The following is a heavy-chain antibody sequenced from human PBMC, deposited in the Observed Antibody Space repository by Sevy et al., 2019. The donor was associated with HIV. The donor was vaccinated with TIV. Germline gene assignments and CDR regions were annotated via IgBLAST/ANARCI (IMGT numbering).Heavy chain of an antibody. CDR3: AKGSNDYGDYVLRYYFDY. Sequence: GGSLRLSCAASGFTFSSYAMSWVRQAPGKGLEWVSAISGSGGSTYYADSVKGRLTISRDNSKKTLYLQMNSLRAEDTAVYYCAKGSNDYGDYVLRYYFDYWGQGTLVTVSS. CDR1: GFTFSSYA. J-gene: IGHJ4*02. D-gene: IGHD4-17*01. V-gene: IGHV3-23*01. CDR2: ISGSGGST.